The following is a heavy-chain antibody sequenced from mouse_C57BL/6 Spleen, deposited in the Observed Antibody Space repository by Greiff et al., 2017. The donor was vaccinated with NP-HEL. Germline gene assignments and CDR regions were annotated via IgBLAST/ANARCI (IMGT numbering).Heavy chain of an antibody. V-gene: IGHV1-59*01. CDR1: GYTFTSYW. Sequence: QVQLQQSGAELVRPGTSVKLSCKASGYTFTSYWMHWVKQRPGQGLEWIGVIDPSDSYTNYNQKFKGKATLTVDTSSSTAYMQLSSLTSEDSAVYYCARLTELRGYFDVWGTGTTVTVSS. CDR3: ARLTELRGYFDV. CDR2: IDPSDSYT. D-gene: IGHD1-1*01. J-gene: IGHJ1*03.